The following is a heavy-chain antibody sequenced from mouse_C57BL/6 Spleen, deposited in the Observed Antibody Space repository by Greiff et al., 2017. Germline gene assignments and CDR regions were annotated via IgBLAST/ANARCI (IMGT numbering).Heavy chain of an antibody. D-gene: IGHD3-3*01. CDR3: ARKGWDNYFDY. Sequence: EVKVVESGAGLVKPGGSLKLSCAASGFTFSDYGMHWVRQGPGQGLEWVAYISSGSSTIYYADTVKGRFTIARDNAKNTMFLQMTSLRSEDTAMYYCARKGWDNYFDYWGQGTTLTVSS. J-gene: IGHJ2*01. V-gene: IGHV5-17*01. CDR2: ISSGSSTI. CDR1: GFTFSDYG.